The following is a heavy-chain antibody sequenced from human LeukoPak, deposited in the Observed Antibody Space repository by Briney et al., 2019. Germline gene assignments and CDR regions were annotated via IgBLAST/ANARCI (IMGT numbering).Heavy chain of an antibody. Sequence: GGSLRLSCAASGFTFSSYAMSWVRQAPGKGLEWVSGISGSGGSTYYADSVKGRFTISRDNSKNTLSLQMNSLRAEDTAVYYCAKDPRGSSSSVCYYYYYMDVWGKGTTVTVSS. CDR1: GFTFSSYA. CDR3: AKDPRGSSSSVCYYYYYMDV. D-gene: IGHD6-6*01. CDR2: ISGSGGST. V-gene: IGHV3-23*01. J-gene: IGHJ6*03.